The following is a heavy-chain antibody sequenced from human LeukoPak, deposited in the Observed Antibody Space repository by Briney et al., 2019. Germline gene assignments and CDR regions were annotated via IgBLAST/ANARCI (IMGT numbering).Heavy chain of an antibody. V-gene: IGHV4-4*07. J-gene: IGHJ6*02. CDR2: FFTGGST. CDR3: ARGSGVAVGMDV. Sequence: XETLSLTCKVSGGSIGSSYWNWHRQTAAKGLEWIGRFFTGGSTYYNPSLESRVTISVDTSMNQFSLKVTSVTAADTAVYYCARGSGVAVGMDVWGQGTTVIVS. CDR1: GGSIGSSY. D-gene: IGHD6-19*01.